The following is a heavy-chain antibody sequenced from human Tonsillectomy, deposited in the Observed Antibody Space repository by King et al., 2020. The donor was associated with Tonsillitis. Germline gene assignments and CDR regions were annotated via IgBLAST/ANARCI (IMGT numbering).Heavy chain of an antibody. V-gene: IGHV2-5*02. CDR3: AHSRGGGLQWTRDGYKPKGGAFDI. CDR1: GFSLTTSGVG. D-gene: IGHD5-24*01. CDR2: IYWDDDK. J-gene: IGHJ3*02. Sequence: VTLKESGPTLVKPTQTLTLTCPFSGFSLTTSGVGVGWIRQPPGKALEWLALIYWDDDKRYSPSLKNRLTITRDTSKNQVVLTMTNMDPVDTATHYCAHSRGGGLQWTRDGYKPKGGAFDIWGQGTMVTVSS.